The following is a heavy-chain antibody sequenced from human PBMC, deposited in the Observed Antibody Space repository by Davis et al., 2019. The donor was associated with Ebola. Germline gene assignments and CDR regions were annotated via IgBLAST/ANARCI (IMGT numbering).Heavy chain of an antibody. CDR2: ITSSGGST. J-gene: IGHJ4*02. CDR1: GFTFSSYA. Sequence: GGSLRLSCAASGFTFSSYAMTWARQAPGKGLEWVSAITSSGGSTYYADSVKGRFTISRDNSKNTLYLQMNSLRAEDTAVYYCAKSVTVTTLGYFDYWGQGTLVTVSS. V-gene: IGHV3-23*01. D-gene: IGHD4-17*01. CDR3: AKSVTVTTLGYFDY.